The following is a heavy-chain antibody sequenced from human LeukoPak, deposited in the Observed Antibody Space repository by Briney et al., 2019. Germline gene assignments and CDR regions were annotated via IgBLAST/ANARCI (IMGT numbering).Heavy chain of an antibody. J-gene: IGHJ4*02. CDR1: GGSISSYY. CDR3: ARDRPGGSSLDY. Sequence: TASETLSLTCTVSGGSISSYYWSWIRQPPGKGLGWIGYIYYTGSTNYNPSLKSRVTISVDTSKNQFSLKLSSVTAADTAVYYCARDRPGGSSLDYWGQGTLVTVSS. D-gene: IGHD6-13*01. CDR2: IYYTGST. V-gene: IGHV4-59*01.